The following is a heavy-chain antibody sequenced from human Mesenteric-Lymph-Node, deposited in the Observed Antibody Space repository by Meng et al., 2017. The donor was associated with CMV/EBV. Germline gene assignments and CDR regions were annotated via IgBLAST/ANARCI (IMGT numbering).Heavy chain of an antibody. Sequence: ASVKVSCKASGYTFTTYGISWVRQGPGQGLEWMGWISTYTGNTNYAQNLQGRVTMTTDTSTSTAYMEVRSLRSDDTAVYYCARAPMITLGGVMVIGSVYYDGLDVWGQGTTVTVSS. V-gene: IGHV1-18*01. J-gene: IGHJ6*02. CDR1: GYTFTTYG. D-gene: IGHD3-16*01. CDR2: ISTYTGNT. CDR3: ARAPMITLGGVMVIGSVYYDGLDV.